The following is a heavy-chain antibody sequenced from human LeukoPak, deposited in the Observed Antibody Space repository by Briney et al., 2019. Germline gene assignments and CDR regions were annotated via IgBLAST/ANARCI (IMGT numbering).Heavy chain of an antibody. CDR2: ITSDGGST. CDR3: VKSRASSWYVHDH. D-gene: IGHD6-13*01. CDR1: GFTFSGYA. J-gene: IGHJ4*02. V-gene: IGHV3-64D*09. Sequence: PGGSLRLSCSASGFTFSGYAMHWVRQAPGKGLEYVSAITSDGGSTYYADSMKGRFTISRDNSKNTLYLQMSSLRGEDTAVYYCVKSRASSWYVHDHWGQGTLVTVSS.